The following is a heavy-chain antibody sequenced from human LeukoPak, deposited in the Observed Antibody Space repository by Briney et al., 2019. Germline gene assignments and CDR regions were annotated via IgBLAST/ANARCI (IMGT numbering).Heavy chain of an antibody. V-gene: IGHV3-15*07. Sequence: PGGSLRLSCAASGFTFSYAWVNWVRQAPGKGLEWVGRIKRKTDGGTTDYAAPVKGRFTISRDGSKYTLYLQMNSLRTEDTAVYYCARPHDYGENIDYWGQGTLVTVSS. CDR3: ARPHDYGENIDY. CDR2: IKRKTDGGTT. J-gene: IGHJ4*02. D-gene: IGHD4-17*01. CDR1: GFTFSYAW.